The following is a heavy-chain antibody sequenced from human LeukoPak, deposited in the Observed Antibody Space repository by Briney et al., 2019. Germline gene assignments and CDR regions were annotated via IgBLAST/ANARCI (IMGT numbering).Heavy chain of an antibody. J-gene: IGHJ2*01. V-gene: IGHV3-23*01. Sequence: GGSLRLSCAASGFTFSNYAMSWVRQAPGGGLEWVSSLRGDGETFYADSVKGRFTISTDDSENTVYLQLNSLRVEDTAIYYCVVVLVPAAVWQFDVWGRGTMVTVSS. D-gene: IGHD2-2*01. CDR3: VVVLVPAAVWQFDV. CDR2: LRGDGET. CDR1: GFTFSNYA.